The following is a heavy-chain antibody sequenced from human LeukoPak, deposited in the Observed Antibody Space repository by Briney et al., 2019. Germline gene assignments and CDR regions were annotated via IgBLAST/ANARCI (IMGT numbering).Heavy chain of an antibody. J-gene: IGHJ5*02. D-gene: IGHD3-10*01. Sequence: ASVKVSCKASGYTFTSYGISWVRQAPGQGLEWMGWISAYNGNTNYAQKLQGRVTMTTDTSTSTAYMELRSLRSDDTAVYYCARDRSGNYGSGSYLPLSWGQGTLVTVSS. CDR3: ARDRSGNYGSGSYLPLS. V-gene: IGHV1-18*01. CDR2: ISAYNGNT. CDR1: GYTFTSYG.